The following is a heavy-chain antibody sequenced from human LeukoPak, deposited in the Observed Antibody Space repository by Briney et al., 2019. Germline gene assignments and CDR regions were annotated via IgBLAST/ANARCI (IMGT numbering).Heavy chain of an antibody. CDR1: GSTFTSFD. D-gene: IGHD3-3*01. CDR3: ARAPSWSGYSSYYYMDV. V-gene: IGHV1-8*01. Sequence: ASVKVSCKASGSTFTSFDINWVRQAPGQGLEWMGWMNTNSGNTVYALKFQGRVTMTRNTSISTAYMELSRLRSEDTAVYYCARAPSWSGYSSYYYMDVWGKGTTVTVSS. CDR2: MNTNSGNT. J-gene: IGHJ6*03.